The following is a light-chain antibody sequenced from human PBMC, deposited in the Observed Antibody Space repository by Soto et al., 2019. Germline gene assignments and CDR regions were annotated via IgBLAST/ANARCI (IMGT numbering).Light chain of an antibody. Sequence: QSALTQPPSASGTPGQTVTISCSGSSSNIGTSSVHWYKHLPGTAPKPLIYTNDQRPSGVPDRFSGSKSGTSASLAISGLQSEDEADYCAVWDDSLNGHVFGAGTKVTVL. J-gene: IGLJ1*01. V-gene: IGLV1-44*01. CDR1: SSNIGTSS. CDR3: AVWDDSLNGHV. CDR2: TND.